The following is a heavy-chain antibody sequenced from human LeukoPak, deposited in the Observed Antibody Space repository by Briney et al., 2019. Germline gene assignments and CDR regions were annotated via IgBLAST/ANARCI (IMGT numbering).Heavy chain of an antibody. CDR1: GFTFSSYA. CDR3: AGDGTTSRDWIFDY. V-gene: IGHV3-64*01. D-gene: IGHD2-21*02. CDR2: ISSNGGST. Sequence: GGSLRLSCAASGFTFSSYAMHWVRQAPGKGLEYVSAISSNGGSTYYANSVKGRFTISRDNSKNTLYLQMGSLRAEDMAVYYCAGDGTTSRDWIFDYWGQGTLVTVSS. J-gene: IGHJ4*02.